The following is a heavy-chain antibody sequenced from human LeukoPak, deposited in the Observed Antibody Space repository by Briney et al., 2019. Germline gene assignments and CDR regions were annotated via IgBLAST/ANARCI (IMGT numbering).Heavy chain of an antibody. CDR3: ARWGYSGSYYFDY. J-gene: IGHJ4*02. CDR2: IWYDGSNK. D-gene: IGHD1-26*01. V-gene: IGHV3-33*01. CDR1: GFTFSSYG. Sequence: GGSLRLSCAASGFTFSSYGMHWVRQAPGKGLEWVAVIWYDGSNKYYADSVKGRFTISRDNSKNTLYLQMNSLRAEDTAVYYCARWGYSGSYYFDYWGQGTLVTVSS.